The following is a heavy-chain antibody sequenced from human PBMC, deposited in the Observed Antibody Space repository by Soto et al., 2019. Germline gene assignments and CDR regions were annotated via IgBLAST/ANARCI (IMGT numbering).Heavy chain of an antibody. CDR2: INHSGST. CDR1: GGSFSGYY. V-gene: IGHV4-34*01. Sequence: SETLSLTCAVYGGSFSGYYWSWIRQPPGKGLEWIGEINHSGSTNYNPSLKSRVTISVDASKNQFSLKLSSVTAADTAVYYCARATYSSSWSGFGYWGQGTLVTVSS. J-gene: IGHJ4*02. D-gene: IGHD6-13*01. CDR3: ARATYSSSWSGFGY.